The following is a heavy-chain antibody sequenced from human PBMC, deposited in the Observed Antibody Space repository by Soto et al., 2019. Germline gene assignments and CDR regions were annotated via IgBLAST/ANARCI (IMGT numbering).Heavy chain of an antibody. Sequence: QVQLVQSGAEVKKPGSSVKVSCKASGGTFSSYTISCVRQAPGQGLEWMGRIIPILGIANYAQKFQGRVTITADKSTSTAYMELSSLRSEDTAVYYCARDMVVVAATQGWFDPWGQGTLVTVSS. D-gene: IGHD2-15*01. CDR3: ARDMVVVAATQGWFDP. J-gene: IGHJ5*02. V-gene: IGHV1-69*08. CDR1: GGTFSSYT. CDR2: IIPILGIA.